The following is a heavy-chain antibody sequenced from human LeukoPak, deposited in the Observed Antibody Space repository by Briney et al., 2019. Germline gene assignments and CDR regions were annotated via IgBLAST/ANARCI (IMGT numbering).Heavy chain of an antibody. CDR2: ISSSSSAI. D-gene: IGHD5-24*01. Sequence: GGSLRLSCAASGFTFSGYSMNWVRQAPGKGLEWVSYISSSSSAIYYADSVKGRFTISRDNAKNSLYLQMNSLRAEDTAVYYCARAPRGRWLHFDYWGQGTLVTVSS. CDR3: ARAPRGRWLHFDY. J-gene: IGHJ4*02. CDR1: GFTFSGYS. V-gene: IGHV3-48*01.